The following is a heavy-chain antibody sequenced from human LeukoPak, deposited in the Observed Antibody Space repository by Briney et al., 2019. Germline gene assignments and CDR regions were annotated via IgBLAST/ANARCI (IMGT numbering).Heavy chain of an antibody. J-gene: IGHJ6*03. CDR1: GFTFSGSA. CDR3: RVVVVPADISPLRGGYMDV. CDR2: IRSKANSYST. Sequence: GGSLTLSCAASGFTFSGSAMHWVRQASGKGLEWVGRIRSKANSYSTAYAASVKRRFTISSDDSKITAYLQLNSLKTEDTAVEYCRVVVVPADISPLRGGYMDVWGKGTTVTVSS. D-gene: IGHD2-2*01. V-gene: IGHV3-73*01.